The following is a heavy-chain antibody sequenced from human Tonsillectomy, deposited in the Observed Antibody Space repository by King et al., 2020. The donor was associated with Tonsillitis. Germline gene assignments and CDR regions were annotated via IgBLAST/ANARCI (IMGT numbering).Heavy chain of an antibody. CDR2: IKSKTDGGTT. CDR1: GFTFSNAW. V-gene: IGHV3-15*01. D-gene: IGHD3-22*01. J-gene: IGHJ3*02. Sequence: VQLVESGGGLVKPGGSLRLSCAASGFTFSNAWMSWVRQAPGKGLEWVGRIKSKTDGGTTDYAAPVKGRFTISRDDSKNTLYLQMNSLKTEDTAVYYCTTLPGGDSRGDYYRQDALDIWGQGTMVTVS. CDR3: TTLPGGDSRGDYYRQDALDI.